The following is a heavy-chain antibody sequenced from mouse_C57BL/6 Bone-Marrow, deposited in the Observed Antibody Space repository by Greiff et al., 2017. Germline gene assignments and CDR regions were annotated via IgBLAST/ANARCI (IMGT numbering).Heavy chain of an antibody. D-gene: IGHD2-3*01. V-gene: IGHV5-6*01. CDR1: GFTFRSYG. CDR2: ISSGGSYT. J-gene: IGHJ4*01. CDR3: ARHREWLLREDY. Sequence: EVMLVESGGDLVKPGGSLKLSCAASGFTFRSYGMSWVRQTPDKRLEWVATISSGGSYTYYPDSVKGRFTISRDNAKNTLYLQMSSRKSEDKAMYYYARHREWLLREDYWGQGTSVTVSS.